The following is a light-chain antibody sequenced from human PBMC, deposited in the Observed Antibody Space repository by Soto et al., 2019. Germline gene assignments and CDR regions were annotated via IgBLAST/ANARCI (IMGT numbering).Light chain of an antibody. CDR1: SSNIGAGYD. CDR2: GNS. J-gene: IGLJ2*01. V-gene: IGLV1-40*01. CDR3: QSYDSSRSGVV. Sequence: QSVLTQPPSVSGAPGQRVTISCTGSSSNIGAGYDVLWYQHLPGTAPKLLIYGNSNRPSGVPDRFSGSKSGTSASLAITGLQAEDEADYYCQSYDSSRSGVVFGGGTKLTVL.